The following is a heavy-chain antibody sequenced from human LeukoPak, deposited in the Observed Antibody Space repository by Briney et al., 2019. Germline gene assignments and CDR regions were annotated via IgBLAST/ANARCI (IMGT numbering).Heavy chain of an antibody. CDR1: GGSISSSSYY. V-gene: IGHV4-39*01. J-gene: IGHJ4*02. D-gene: IGHD6-19*01. Sequence: ASETLSLTCTVSGGSISSSSYYWGWIRQPPGKGLEWIGSIYYSGSTYYNPSLKSRVTISVDASKTQFSLKLSSVTAADTAVYYCASGRSYSSGWYQVYGYWGQGTLVTVSS. CDR2: IYYSGST. CDR3: ASGRSYSSGWYQVYGY.